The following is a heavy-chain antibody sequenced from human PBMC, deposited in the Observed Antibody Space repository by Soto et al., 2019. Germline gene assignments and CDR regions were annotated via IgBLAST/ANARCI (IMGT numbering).Heavy chain of an antibody. D-gene: IGHD6-19*01. Sequence: QPVGSLRLSCTASGFAFSQYGMSWVRQAPGKGLEWVSSIRSFDYRTNYADSVKGRFTISRDNSKSTLSLQMNSLRAEDTAVYYCAKDVESGWYEAFDYWGPGTLVTVSS. J-gene: IGHJ4*02. CDR3: AKDVESGWYEAFDY. CDR1: GFAFSQYG. V-gene: IGHV3-23*01. CDR2: IRSFDYRT.